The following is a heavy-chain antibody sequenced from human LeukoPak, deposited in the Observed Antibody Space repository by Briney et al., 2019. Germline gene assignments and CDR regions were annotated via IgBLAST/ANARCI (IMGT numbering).Heavy chain of an antibody. CDR3: ARHQPGLYYVDY. CDR2: IYYSACT. Sequence: SETLSLTRTVSLGSISCSSYYWGWIRQPPEEGLEWIGSIYYSACTYYNPPLKSRVTLSLDTSQNHFSPKMSAVTAAYTAVYYGARHQPGLYYVDYCGEGTLVTVSA. J-gene: IGHJ4*01. D-gene: IGHD1-14*01. CDR1: LGSISCSSYY. V-gene: IGHV4-39*01.